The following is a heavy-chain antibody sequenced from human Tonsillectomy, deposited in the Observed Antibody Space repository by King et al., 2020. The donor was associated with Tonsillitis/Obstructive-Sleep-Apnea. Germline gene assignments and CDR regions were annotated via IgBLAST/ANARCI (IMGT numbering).Heavy chain of an antibody. J-gene: IGHJ4*02. CDR1: GFTFSSYA. CDR2: ISESGDVT. CDR3: AHKRPRMAPFDR. D-gene: IGHD6-25*01. V-gene: IGHV3-23*04. Sequence: VQLVESGGGLVQPGGSLRLSCAASGFTFSSYAMAWVRQAPGKGLEWVSSISESGDVTPYAGSVKGRFTISRDNSKNTLYLQMNSLSPEGTAVYYCAHKRPRMAPFDRWGQGALVPVSS.